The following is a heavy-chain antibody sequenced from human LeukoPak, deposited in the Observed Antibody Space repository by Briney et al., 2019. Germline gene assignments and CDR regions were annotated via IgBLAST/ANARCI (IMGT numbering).Heavy chain of an antibody. V-gene: IGHV3-33*01. CDR1: GFTFSSYG. CDR2: IWYDGSNK. D-gene: IGHD3-10*01. CDR3: ARAPRARGHFDY. Sequence: GGSLRLSCAASGFTFSSYGMHWVRQAPGKGLEWVAVIWYDGSNKYYADSVKGRFTISRDNSKNTLYLQMNSLRAEDTAVYYCARAPRARGHFDYWGQGTLVTVSS. J-gene: IGHJ4*02.